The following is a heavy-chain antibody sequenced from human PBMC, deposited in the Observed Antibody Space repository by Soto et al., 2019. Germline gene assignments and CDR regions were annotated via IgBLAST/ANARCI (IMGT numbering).Heavy chain of an antibody. Sequence: EVQLLESGGGLVQPGGSLRLSCAASGFTFSSYDMSWVRQAPGKGLEWVSAISGSGGSTYYADSVKGRFTISRDNSKSTLYLQMNSLRAEDTAVYYCANGRYYYDSSAYFADWGQGTLVTVSS. CDR1: GFTFSSYD. D-gene: IGHD3-22*01. V-gene: IGHV3-23*01. J-gene: IGHJ4*02. CDR3: ANGRYYYDSSAYFAD. CDR2: ISGSGGST.